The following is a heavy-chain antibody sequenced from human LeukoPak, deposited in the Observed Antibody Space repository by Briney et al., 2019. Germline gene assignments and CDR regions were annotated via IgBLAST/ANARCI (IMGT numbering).Heavy chain of an antibody. D-gene: IGHD2-21*02. J-gene: IGHJ4*02. Sequence: ASETLSLTCTVSGGSISSTSYYWGWIRQPPGKGLEWIASIYYTGSTYYNPSLNTRVTMSVDTSKNQFSLKLSSVTAADTAVYYCARRLKVTEHFDYWGQGTLVTVSS. CDR3: ARRLKVTEHFDY. V-gene: IGHV4-39*01. CDR2: IYYTGST. CDR1: GGSISSTSYY.